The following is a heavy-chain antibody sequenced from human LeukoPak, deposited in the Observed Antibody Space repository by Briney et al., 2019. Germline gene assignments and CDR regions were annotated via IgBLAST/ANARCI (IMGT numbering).Heavy chain of an antibody. CDR2: VHYDGSNK. J-gene: IGHJ4*02. CDR1: GFTFSSYG. CDR3: AKDPWDY. Sequence: GGSLRLSCAASGFTFSSYGIRWVRQAPGKGPEWVAFVHYDGSNKYYADSVKGRFTVSRDNSKNTVYLEMNSLNSEGTAVYYCAKDPWDYWGQGTLVTVSS. V-gene: IGHV3-30*02.